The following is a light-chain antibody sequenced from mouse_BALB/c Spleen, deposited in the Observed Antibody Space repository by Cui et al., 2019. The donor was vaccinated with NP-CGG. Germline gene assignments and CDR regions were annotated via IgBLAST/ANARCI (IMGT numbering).Light chain of an antibody. CDR3: ALWYSNHWV. CDR1: TGAVTTSNY. CDR2: GTN. Sequence: QAVVTQESALTTSPGETVTLTCRSSTGAVTTSNYANWVQEKPDYLFTGLIGGTNNRAPGVPARFSGSLIGDKAPLTITGAQTEDEAIYFCALWYSNHWVFGGGTKLTVL. J-gene: IGLJ1*01. V-gene: IGLV1*01.